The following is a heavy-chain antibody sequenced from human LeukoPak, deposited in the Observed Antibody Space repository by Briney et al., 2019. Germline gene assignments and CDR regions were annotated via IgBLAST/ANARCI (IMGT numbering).Heavy chain of an antibody. J-gene: IGHJ3*02. D-gene: IGHD1-26*01. CDR3: AKGKWELGHAFDI. CDR2: ISGSGGST. CDR1: GFTFSSYA. Sequence: GGSLRLSCAASGFTFSSYAMSWVRQAPGNGLEWVSAISGSGGSTYYADSVKGRFTISRDNSKNTLYLQMNSLRAEDTAVYYCAKGKWELGHAFDIWGQGTMVTVSS. V-gene: IGHV3-23*01.